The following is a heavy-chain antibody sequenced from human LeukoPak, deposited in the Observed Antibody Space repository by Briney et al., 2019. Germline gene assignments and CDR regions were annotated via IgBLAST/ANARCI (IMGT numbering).Heavy chain of an antibody. CDR2: FDPEDGER. CDR3: SYYDILTGING. Sequence: ASVKVSCKVSGYTLTELSMHWVRQAPGKGLEWMGGFDPEDGERIYAQKFQGRVTMTEDTSTDTAYMELSSLRSEDTAVYYCSYYDILTGINGWGQGTLVTVSS. J-gene: IGHJ4*02. D-gene: IGHD3-9*01. CDR1: GYTLTELS. V-gene: IGHV1-24*01.